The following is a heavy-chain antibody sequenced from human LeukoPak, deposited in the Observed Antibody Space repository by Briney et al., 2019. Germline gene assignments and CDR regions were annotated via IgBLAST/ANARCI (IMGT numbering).Heavy chain of an antibody. J-gene: IGHJ5*02. CDR2: INPKSGST. CDR1: GYTFNAYY. CDR3: ARITEAGRSWCDT. Sequence: ASVKVSCTASGYTFNAYYIHWVRQAPGQGLEWMGWINPKSGSTYYAQKFQGRVTMTRDTSITTANMELNNLKSDDTAIYYCARITEAGRSWCDTWGQGTLVIVSS. D-gene: IGHD6-13*01. V-gene: IGHV1-2*02.